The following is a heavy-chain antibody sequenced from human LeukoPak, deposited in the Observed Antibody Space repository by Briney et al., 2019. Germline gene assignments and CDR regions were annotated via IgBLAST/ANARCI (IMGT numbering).Heavy chain of an antibody. V-gene: IGHV3-49*04. D-gene: IGHD2-15*01. CDR1: GFTFGDYA. J-gene: IGHJ3*02. CDR3: TRGYCSGGSCFRAFDI. CDR2: IRSKAYGGTT. Sequence: GGSLRLSCTTSGFTFGDYAMSRVRQAPGKGLEWVGFIRSKAYGGTTEYAASVKGRFTISRDDSKSIAYLEMNSLKTEDTAEYSCTRGYCSGGSCFRAFDIWGQGTMVTVSS.